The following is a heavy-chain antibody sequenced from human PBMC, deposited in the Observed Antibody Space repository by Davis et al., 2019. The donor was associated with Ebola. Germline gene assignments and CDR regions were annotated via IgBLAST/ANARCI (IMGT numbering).Heavy chain of an antibody. CDR3: ARCIYIAAAGVLDH. V-gene: IGHV4-4*02. CDR1: GDSMTTNNW. J-gene: IGHJ4*02. Sequence: SETLSLTCAVFGDSMTTNNWWSWVRQSPGKGLEWIGEVSHTGNTNYNSALKGRVTMSVDKSKNQFFLKLTSVTAADTAVYYCARCIYIAAAGVLDHWGQGTPATVSS. D-gene: IGHD6-13*01. CDR2: VSHTGNT.